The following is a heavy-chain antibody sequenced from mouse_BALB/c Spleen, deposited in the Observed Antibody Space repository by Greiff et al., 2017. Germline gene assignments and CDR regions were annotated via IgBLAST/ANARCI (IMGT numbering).Heavy chain of an antibody. Sequence: VQLKESGAELVKPGASVKLSCTASGFNIKDTYMHWVKQRPEQGLEWIGRIDPANGNTKYDPKFQGKATITADTSSNTAYLQLSSLTSEDTAVYYCARGGNDPYWYFDVWGAGTTVTVSS. D-gene: IGHD2-2*01. CDR1: GFNIKDTY. CDR3: ARGGNDPYWYFDV. CDR2: IDPANGNT. V-gene: IGHV14-3*02. J-gene: IGHJ1*01.